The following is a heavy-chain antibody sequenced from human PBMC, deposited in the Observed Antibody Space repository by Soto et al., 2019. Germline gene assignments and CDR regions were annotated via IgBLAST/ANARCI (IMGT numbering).Heavy chain of an antibody. Sequence: QGQLVQSGAEVKKPGSSVKVSCKASGGTFSSYTISWVRQAPGQGLEWMGRIIPILGIANYAQKFQGRVTITADKSTSTAYMELSSLRSEDTAVYYCAYLEGESEFDYWGQGTLVTVSS. CDR2: IIPILGIA. CDR3: AYLEGESEFDY. CDR1: GGTFSSYT. V-gene: IGHV1-69*02. J-gene: IGHJ4*02. D-gene: IGHD3-16*01.